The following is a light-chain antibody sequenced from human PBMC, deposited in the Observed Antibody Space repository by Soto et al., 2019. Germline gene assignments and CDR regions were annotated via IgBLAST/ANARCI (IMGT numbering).Light chain of an antibody. Sequence: QSVLTQPASVSGSPGQSITISCTGTSSDVGGYNYVSWYQQHPGKAPKLMIYDVSNRPSGVSNRFSGSKSGNTASLTISGLKAEDEADYYCSSYTSSSFYVFGTGTKLTAL. V-gene: IGLV2-14*01. CDR1: SSDVGGYNY. CDR3: SSYTSSSFYV. J-gene: IGLJ1*01. CDR2: DVS.